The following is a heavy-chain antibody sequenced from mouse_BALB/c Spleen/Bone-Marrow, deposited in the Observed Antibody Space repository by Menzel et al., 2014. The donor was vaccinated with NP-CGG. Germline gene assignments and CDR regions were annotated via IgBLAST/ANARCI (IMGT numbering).Heavy chain of an antibody. CDR1: GFSLTSYG. Sequence: VQLQQSGPGLVAPSQSLSITCTVSGFSLTSYGVHWVRQPPGKGLEWLGIIWAGGSTNYNSALMSRLSISKDNSKSQVFLKMNSLQTDATAMYYCAREDGYFHYYAVDYWGQGTSVTVSS. CDR3: AREDGYFHYYAVDY. V-gene: IGHV2-9*02. CDR2: IWAGGST. J-gene: IGHJ4*01. D-gene: IGHD2-3*01.